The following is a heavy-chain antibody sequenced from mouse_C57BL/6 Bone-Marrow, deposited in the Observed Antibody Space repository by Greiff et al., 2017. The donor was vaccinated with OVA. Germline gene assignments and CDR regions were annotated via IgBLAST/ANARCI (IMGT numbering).Heavy chain of an antibody. V-gene: IGHV1-55*01. Sequence: QVQLQQPGAELVKPGASVKMSCKASGYTFTSYWITWVKQRPGQGLEWIGDIYPGSGSTNYNEKFKSKATLTVDTSSSTAYMQLSSLTSEDSAVYYCARGKVYGNYVDFYYWGQGTTLTVSS. CDR1: GYTFTSYW. J-gene: IGHJ2*01. CDR2: IYPGSGST. CDR3: ARGKVYGNYVDFYY. D-gene: IGHD2-1*01.